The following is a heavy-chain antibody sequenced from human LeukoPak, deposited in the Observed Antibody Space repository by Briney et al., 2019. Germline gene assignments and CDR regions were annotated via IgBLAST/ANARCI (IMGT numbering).Heavy chain of an antibody. CDR1: GGSISSSSYY. Sequence: SETLSLTCTVSGGSISSSSYYWGWIRQPPGKGLEWIGSIYYSGSTYYNPSLKSRVTISADTSKNQFSLKLSSVTAADTAVYYCARRYYDILTGYYPFDYWGQGTLVTVSS. CDR2: IYYSGST. V-gene: IGHV4-39*01. J-gene: IGHJ4*02. D-gene: IGHD3-9*01. CDR3: ARRYYDILTGYYPFDY.